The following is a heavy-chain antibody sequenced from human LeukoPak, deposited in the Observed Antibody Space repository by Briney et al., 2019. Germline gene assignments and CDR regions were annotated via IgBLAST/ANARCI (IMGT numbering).Heavy chain of an antibody. CDR1: GFIFTNYF. D-gene: IGHD3-3*01. CDR3: ATDRGWRTSGYYLYYFEY. J-gene: IGHJ4*02. CDR2: IKHDGSEK. Sequence: GGSLRLSCAASGFIFTNYFMSWVRQAPGKGLEWVASIKHDGSEKYYVDSVRGRFTISRDNTMNSLYLQMSSLRAEDTAVYYCATDRGWRTSGYYLYYFEYWGQGTLVTYFS. V-gene: IGHV3-7*01.